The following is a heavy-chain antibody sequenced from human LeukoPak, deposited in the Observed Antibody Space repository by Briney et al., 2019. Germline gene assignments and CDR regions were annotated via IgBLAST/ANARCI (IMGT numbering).Heavy chain of an antibody. CDR1: GFIFSSYA. Sequence: TGRSPRLSCAASGFIFSSYAMHWVRQAPGKGLEWVAVISYDGSNKYYADSVKGRFTISRDNSKNTLYLQMNSLRAEDTAVYYCARDRHSGYDFRQSYYFDYWGQGTLVTVSS. CDR3: ARDRHSGYDFRQSYYFDY. D-gene: IGHD5-12*01. J-gene: IGHJ4*02. CDR2: ISYDGSNK. V-gene: IGHV3-30*04.